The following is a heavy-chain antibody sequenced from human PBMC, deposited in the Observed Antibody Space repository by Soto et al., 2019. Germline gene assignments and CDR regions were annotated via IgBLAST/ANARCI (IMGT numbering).Heavy chain of an antibody. CDR2: IIPIFGTA. CDR3: ARGAYYYDSSGYYKRYYYYGMDV. V-gene: IGHV1-69*06. D-gene: IGHD3-22*01. CDR1: GGTFSSYS. Sequence: GASVKVSCKASGGTFSSYSISWVLQAPGQGLEWMGGIIPIFGTANYAQKFQGRVTITADKSTSTAYMELSSLRSEDTAVYYCARGAYYYDSSGYYKRYYYYGMDVWGQGTTVTVSS. J-gene: IGHJ6*02.